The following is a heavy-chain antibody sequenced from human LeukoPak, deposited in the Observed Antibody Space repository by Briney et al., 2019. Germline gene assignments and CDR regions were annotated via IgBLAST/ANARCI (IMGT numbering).Heavy chain of an antibody. CDR3: ARGNWFDP. Sequence: VASVKVACKASGYTFKNHYLHWVRQAPGQGLEWMGIINPNSGTTNYAQKFQGRVTVTRDTSTSTVYMDLSSLRSEDTAVYYCARGNWFDPWGQGTLVTVSS. CDR1: GYTFKNHY. J-gene: IGHJ5*02. V-gene: IGHV1-46*02. CDR2: INPNSGTT.